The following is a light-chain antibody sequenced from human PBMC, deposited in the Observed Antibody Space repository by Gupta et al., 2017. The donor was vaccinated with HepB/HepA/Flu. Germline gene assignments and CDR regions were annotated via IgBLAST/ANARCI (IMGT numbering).Light chain of an antibody. V-gene: IGLV2-14*03. CDR3: SSYTSSTNSVL. J-gene: IGLJ2*01. CDR1: SSDVGGYNY. CDR2: DVT. Sequence: QPALTQPASVSGSPGQSITLSCTGTSSDVGGYNYVSWYQQHPGKAPKLTIYDVTNRPSGVSNRFSGSKSGNTASLTISGLQAEDEADYYCSSYTSSTNSVLFGGGSKLTVL.